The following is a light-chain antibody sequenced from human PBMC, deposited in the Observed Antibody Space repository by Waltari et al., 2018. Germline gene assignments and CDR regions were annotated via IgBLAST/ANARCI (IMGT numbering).Light chain of an antibody. V-gene: IGKV3-15*01. Sequence: RSCRASQSASTSSAWYQQTPGQAPRLLIYRASTRAAGIPDRFSGSGSGTEFTLTISSLQSEDSAIYYCQQYNIWPWTFGQGTKVDIK. CDR3: QQYNIWPWT. J-gene: IGKJ1*01. CDR1: QSASTS. CDR2: RAS.